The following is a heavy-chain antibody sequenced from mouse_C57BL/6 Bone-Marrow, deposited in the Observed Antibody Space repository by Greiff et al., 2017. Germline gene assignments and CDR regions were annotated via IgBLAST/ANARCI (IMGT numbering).Heavy chain of an antibody. CDR3: ARWVIGYGSSYGFAY. CDR1: GYTFTGYW. Sequence: VQLQQSGAELMKPGASVTLSCKATGYTFTGYWIEWVKQRPGHGLEWIGEILPGSGSTNYNEKFKGKATFTADTSSTTVYMQLSSLTTEDSAIYYCARWVIGYGSSYGFAYWGQGTLVTVSA. D-gene: IGHD1-1*01. V-gene: IGHV1-9*01. CDR2: ILPGSGST. J-gene: IGHJ3*01.